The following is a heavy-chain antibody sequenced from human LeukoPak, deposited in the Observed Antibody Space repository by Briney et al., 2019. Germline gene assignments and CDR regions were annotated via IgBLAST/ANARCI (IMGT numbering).Heavy chain of an antibody. D-gene: IGHD4-17*01. V-gene: IGHV3-21*01. CDR2: ISSSSSYI. J-gene: IGHJ4*02. Sequence: PGGSLRLFCASSGFTFSSYSMNGVRQAPGKGLEGGSSISSSSSYIYYADSVKGRFTISRDNAKNSLYLQMNSLRSEDTAVYYCASAYGDYRYYFDYWGQGTLVTVSS. CDR3: ASAYGDYRYYFDY. CDR1: GFTFSSYS.